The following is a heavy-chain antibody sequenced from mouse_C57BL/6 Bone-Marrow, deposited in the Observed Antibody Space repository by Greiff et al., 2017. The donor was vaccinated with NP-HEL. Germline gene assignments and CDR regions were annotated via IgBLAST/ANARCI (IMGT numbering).Heavy chain of an antibody. D-gene: IGHD2-5*01. CDR3: ERKGRDSNSYYIDY. J-gene: IGHJ2*01. CDR1: GYTFTNYW. CDR2: IYPGGGYT. V-gene: IGHV1-63*01. Sequence: QVQLQQSGAELVRPGTSVKMSCKASGYTFTNYWIGWAKQRPGHGLEWIGDIYPGGGYTNYNEKFKGKATLTADKSSSTAYMQFSSLKSEDSAICYCERKGRDSNSYYIDYWGQGTTLTVSS.